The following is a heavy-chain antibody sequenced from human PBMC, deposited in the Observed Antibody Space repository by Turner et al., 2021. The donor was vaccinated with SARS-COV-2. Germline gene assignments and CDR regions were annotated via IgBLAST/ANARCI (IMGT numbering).Heavy chain of an antibody. CDR3: ARSVSWLQSLTVDY. Sequence: QVPLVQSGAEVKKPGASVKVSCKASGYTFAGYYLHWVRQAPGQGLKWMGWINPNSGGTNYAQRFQGRVTMTGDTSISTAYMELSTLRSDDTAVYYCARSVSWLQSLTVDYWGQGTLVTVSS. D-gene: IGHD5-12*01. CDR1: GYTFAGYY. CDR2: INPNSGGT. J-gene: IGHJ4*02. V-gene: IGHV1-2*02.